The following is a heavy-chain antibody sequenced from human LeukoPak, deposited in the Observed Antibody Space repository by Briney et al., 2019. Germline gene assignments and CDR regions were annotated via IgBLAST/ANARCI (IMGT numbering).Heavy chain of an antibody. Sequence: GGSLRLSCAASGFTFSSYAMSWVRQAPGKGLEWVSAVSGSGGSTYYADSVKGRFTISRDNSKNTLYLQMNSLRAEDTAVCYCAGGYCTGGVCLRWDYWGQGTLVTVSS. D-gene: IGHD2-8*02. V-gene: IGHV3-23*01. J-gene: IGHJ4*02. CDR3: AGGYCTGGVCLRWDY. CDR2: VSGSGGST. CDR1: GFTFSSYA.